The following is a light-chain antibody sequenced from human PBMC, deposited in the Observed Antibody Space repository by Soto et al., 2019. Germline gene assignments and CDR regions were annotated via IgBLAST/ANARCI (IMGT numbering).Light chain of an antibody. CDR3: QQYGTSPWT. V-gene: IGKV3-20*01. CDR1: LSITSNY. Sequence: EIVLTQSPGTLSLFAGERATLSCRATLSITSNYLAWYQQKPGQAPRLLIYIASRRATGIPDRISGSGSGTDFTLTISRLEPEDSAVYYCQQYGTSPWTFGQGTKVEIK. J-gene: IGKJ1*01. CDR2: IAS.